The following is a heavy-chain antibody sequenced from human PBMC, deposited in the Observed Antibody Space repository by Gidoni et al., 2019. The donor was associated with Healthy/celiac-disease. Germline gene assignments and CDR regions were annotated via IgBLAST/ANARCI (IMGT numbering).Heavy chain of an antibody. CDR2: IKQDGSEK. D-gene: IGHD2-2*01. CDR1: GFTFSSYW. CDR3: AREGSTSCYACSDSNYYYYYMDV. J-gene: IGHJ6*03. V-gene: IGHV3-7*03. Sequence: EVQLVESGGGLVQPGGSLRLSCAASGFTFSSYWMSWVRQAPGKGLEWVANIKQDGSEKYYVDSVKGRFTISRDNAKNSLYLQMNSLRAEDTAVYYCAREGSTSCYACSDSNYYYYYMDVWGKGTTVTVSS.